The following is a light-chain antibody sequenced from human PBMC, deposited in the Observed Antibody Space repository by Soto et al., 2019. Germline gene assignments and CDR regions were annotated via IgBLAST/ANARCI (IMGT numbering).Light chain of an antibody. CDR1: QSVSSSY. CDR3: QQYGSSPRIT. J-gene: IGKJ5*01. V-gene: IGKV3-20*01. CDR2: GAS. Sequence: EMVLTQSPGTLSLSPGERATHSCRASQSVSSSYLAWYQQIPGQAPRLLIYGASSRATGIPDRFSGSGSGTDFTLTISRLEPEDFAVYYCQQYGSSPRITFGQGTRLEIK.